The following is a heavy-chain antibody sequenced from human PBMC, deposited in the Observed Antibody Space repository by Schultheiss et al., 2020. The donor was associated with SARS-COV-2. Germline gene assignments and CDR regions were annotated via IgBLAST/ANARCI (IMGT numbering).Heavy chain of an antibody. J-gene: IGHJ4*02. CDR2: ISGSGGST. CDR1: GFTFSDYY. D-gene: IGHD6-6*01. CDR3: AKFTTWSIAAPQPHPFDY. V-gene: IGHV3-23*01. Sequence: GGSLRLSCAASGFTFSDYYMSWIRQAPGKGLEWVSAISGSGGSTYYADSVKGRFTISRDNSKNTLYLQMNSLRAEDTAVYYCAKFTTWSIAAPQPHPFDYWGQGTLVTVSS.